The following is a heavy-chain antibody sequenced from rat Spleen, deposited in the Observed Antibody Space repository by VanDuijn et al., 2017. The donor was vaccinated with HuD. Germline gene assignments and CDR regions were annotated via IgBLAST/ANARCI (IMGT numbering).Heavy chain of an antibody. CDR2: ITPVGGHT. V-gene: IGHV5-25*01. CDR1: GLTFDTYY. Sequence: EVQLVESGGGLVQPGRSMKLSRTASGLTFDTYYIARVRTAPTKGLEWVASITPVGGHTYYRDSVKGRFTISRDNAKSTLYLQMDSLRSEDTATYYCARHGGYYNGDYLMDAWGQGASVTVSS. CDR3: ARHGGYYNGDYLMDA. J-gene: IGHJ4*01. D-gene: IGHD1-1*01.